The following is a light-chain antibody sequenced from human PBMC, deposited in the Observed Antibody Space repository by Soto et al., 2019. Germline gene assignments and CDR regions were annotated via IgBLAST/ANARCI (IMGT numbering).Light chain of an antibody. V-gene: IGKV3-11*01. J-gene: IGKJ5*01. CDR2: DAS. CDR1: LNIRNN. Sequence: EIVLTQSPGTLSLSPGERATLSCRASLNIRNNLAWYQQKPGQAPRLLIYDASNRATGIPARFSGSGSGTDFTLTISSLEPEDFAVYYCQQRSNWPITFGQGTRLEIK. CDR3: QQRSNWPIT.